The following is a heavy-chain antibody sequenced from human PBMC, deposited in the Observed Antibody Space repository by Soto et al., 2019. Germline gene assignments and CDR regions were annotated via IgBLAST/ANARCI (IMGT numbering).Heavy chain of an antibody. D-gene: IGHD3-3*01. CDR1: GFTFSNYG. J-gene: IGHJ6*02. V-gene: IGHV3-30*18. Sequence: WGSLRLSCAASGFTFSNYGMHWVRQAPGKGLEWVAFISDDGSNKYYADSMKGRFTMSRDNSKRTLYLQMSSLRVEDTAVYYCTKRRNVLRFLEWSSGMEVWGQGTTVTVSS. CDR3: TKRRNVLRFLEWSSGMEV. CDR2: ISDDGSNK.